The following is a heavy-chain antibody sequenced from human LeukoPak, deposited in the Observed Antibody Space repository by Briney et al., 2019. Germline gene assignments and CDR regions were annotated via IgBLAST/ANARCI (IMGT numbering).Heavy chain of an antibody. Sequence: GASVKVSCKASGYTFTGYYTHWVRQAPGQGLEWMGVFIPILGTANSTQKFQDRVTITADISTNTVYMELSSLRSEDTAVYFCAGIPVFGVVLHQEPVWGKGTTVTVSS. D-gene: IGHD3-3*01. J-gene: IGHJ6*04. CDR3: AGIPVFGVVLHQEPV. CDR2: FIPILGTA. CDR1: GYTFTGYY. V-gene: IGHV1-69*10.